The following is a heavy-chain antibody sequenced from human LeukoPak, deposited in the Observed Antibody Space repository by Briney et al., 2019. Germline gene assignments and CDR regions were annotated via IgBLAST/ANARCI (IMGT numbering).Heavy chain of an antibody. J-gene: IGHJ6*03. D-gene: IGHD6-13*01. V-gene: IGHV1-2*02. CDR3: ARVLAAAGRRYYYYYYMDV. CDR2: INPNSGGT. CDR1: GYTFTGYY. Sequence: ASVKVSCKASGYTFTGYYMHWVRQAPGQGLEWMGWINPNSGGTNYAQKFQGRVTMTRDTSISTAYMELRSLRSDDTAVYYCARVLAAAGRRYYYYYYMDVWGKGTTVTVSS.